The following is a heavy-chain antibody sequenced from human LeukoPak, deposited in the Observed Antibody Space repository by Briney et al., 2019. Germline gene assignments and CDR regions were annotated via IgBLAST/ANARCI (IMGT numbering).Heavy chain of an antibody. J-gene: IGHJ1*01. D-gene: IGHD6-13*01. V-gene: IGHV3-21*01. CDR3: ATGWSSGWYSGDVEYFQH. CDR2: ISSSSSYI. CDR1: GFTFSSYS. Sequence: PGGSLRLSCAASGFTFSSYSMNWVRQAPGKGLEWVSSISSSSSYIYYADSVKGRFTISRDNAKNSLYLQMNSLRAEDTAVYYCATGWSSGWYSGDVEYFQHWGQGTLVTVSS.